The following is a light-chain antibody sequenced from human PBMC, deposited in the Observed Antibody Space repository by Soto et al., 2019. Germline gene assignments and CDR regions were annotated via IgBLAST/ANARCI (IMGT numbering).Light chain of an antibody. CDR3: QHHNTYSRT. V-gene: IGKV1-5*03. CDR2: QAS. CDR1: QSISGW. J-gene: IGKJ1*01. Sequence: DIQMTQSPPTLSASVGDRVTITCRASQSISGWLAWYQQKPGKAPNLLIYQASTLESGVPSRFSGSGSGTEFTLTISSLQLDVFETSHSQHHNTYSRTSGQGTRV.